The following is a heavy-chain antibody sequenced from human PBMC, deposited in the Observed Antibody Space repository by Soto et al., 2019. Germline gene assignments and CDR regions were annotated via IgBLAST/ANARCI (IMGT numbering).Heavy chain of an antibody. CDR3: ARDEAAAGPYYYYGMDV. CDR1: GGTFSSYT. Sequence: QVQLVQSGAEVKKPGSSVKVSCKASGGTFSSYTISWVRQAPGQGLEWMGRIIPILGIANYAQKFQGRVTITADKSTSTADKELSSLRSEDTAVYYCARDEAAAGPYYYYGMDVWGQGTTVTVSS. D-gene: IGHD6-13*01. V-gene: IGHV1-69*08. J-gene: IGHJ6*02. CDR2: IIPILGIA.